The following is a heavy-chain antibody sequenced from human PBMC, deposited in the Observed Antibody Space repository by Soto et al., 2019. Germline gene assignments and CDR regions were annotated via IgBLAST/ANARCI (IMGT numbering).Heavy chain of an antibody. V-gene: IGHV4-61*01. CDR2: IYYSGST. J-gene: IGHJ4*02. Sequence: QVQLQESGPGLVKPSETLSLTCTVSGGSVSSGSYYWSWIRQPPGKGLEMSGYIYYSGSTNYNPLLSRLVTIAVESSKNQSLLKRSSVAAADAAVYYCGLDDWDYYYDSRGYPDWGQGTLVTVSS. CDR1: GGSVSSGSYY. D-gene: IGHD3-22*01. CDR3: GLDDWDYYYDSRGYPD.